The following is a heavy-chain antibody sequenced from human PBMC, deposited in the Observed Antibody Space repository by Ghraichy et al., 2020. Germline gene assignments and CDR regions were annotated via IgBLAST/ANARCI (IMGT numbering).Heavy chain of an antibody. J-gene: IGHJ4*02. Sequence: GGSLRLSCVASGFTFSSYGMHWVRQAPGKGLEWVAFIRYDGSNKYYADSVKGRFTISRDNSKNTLYLQMNSLRAEDTAVYYCAKDRGGYSYGYLFDYWGQGTLVTVSS. CDR3: AKDRGGYSYGYLFDY. CDR1: GFTFSSYG. D-gene: IGHD5-18*01. V-gene: IGHV3-30*02. CDR2: IRYDGSNK.